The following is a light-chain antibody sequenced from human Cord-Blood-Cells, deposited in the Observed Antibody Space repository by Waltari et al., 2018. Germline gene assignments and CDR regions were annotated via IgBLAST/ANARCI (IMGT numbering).Light chain of an antibody. J-gene: IGKJ2*01. Sequence: DIVMTQSPLSLPVTPGEPASISCRSSQSLLHSNGYNYLDWYLQKPGQSPQLLIYLGSGRASGLPDRFRDSGSGTDFTLKISGVEAEDVGVYYCMQALQTPYTFGQGTKLEIK. V-gene: IGKV2-28*01. CDR2: LGS. CDR1: QSLLHSNGYNY. CDR3: MQALQTPYT.